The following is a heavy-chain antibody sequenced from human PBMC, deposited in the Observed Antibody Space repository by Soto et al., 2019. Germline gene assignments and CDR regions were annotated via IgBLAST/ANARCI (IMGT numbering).Heavy chain of an antibody. CDR2: IIPIIATA. Sequence: GASVKVSCKASGGTFSSYAISWVRKAPGQGLEWMGGIIPIIATANYEQKFQGRVTITPHEATSTAYMELSSLRSEDTAVHYCARVLGVDWFDPWGQGTLVTVSS. CDR3: ARVLGVDWFDP. V-gene: IGHV1-69*13. J-gene: IGHJ5*02. CDR1: GGTFSSYA. D-gene: IGHD3-3*01.